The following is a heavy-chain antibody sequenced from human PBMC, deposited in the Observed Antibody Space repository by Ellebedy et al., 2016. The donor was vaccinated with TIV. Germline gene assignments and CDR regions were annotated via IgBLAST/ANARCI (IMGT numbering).Heavy chain of an antibody. CDR3: ARVEPFYCSSTSCKNLGSDY. CDR1: GFTFNSYS. J-gene: IGHJ4*02. V-gene: IGHV3-21*01. CDR2: ISSSSSYI. D-gene: IGHD2-2*01. Sequence: GESLKISCAASGFTFNSYSMNWVRQAPGKGLEWVSSISSSSSYIYYADSVKGRFTISRDNAKISLYLQMNSLRAEDTAVYYCARVEPFYCSSTSCKNLGSDYWGQGTLVTVSS.